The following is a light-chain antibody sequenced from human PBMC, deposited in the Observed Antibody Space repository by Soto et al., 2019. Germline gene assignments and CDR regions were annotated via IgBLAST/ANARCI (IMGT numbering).Light chain of an antibody. CDR3: QSYDSSLSGQGV. CDR1: SSNIGAGYD. J-gene: IGLJ1*01. CDR2: GNS. V-gene: IGLV1-40*01. Sequence: QSVLAQPPSVSGAPGQRVTISCTGSSSNIGAGYDVHWYQQLPGKAPKLLIYGNSNRPSGVPDRFYGSKSGTSASLAITGLQAEDVADYYCQSYDSSLSGQGVFGTGTKVPVL.